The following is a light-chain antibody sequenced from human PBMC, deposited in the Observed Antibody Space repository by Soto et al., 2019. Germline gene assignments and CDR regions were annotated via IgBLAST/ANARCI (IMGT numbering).Light chain of an antibody. V-gene: IGKV2-30*01. J-gene: IGKJ4*01. CDR3: MQGTYWPRLT. CDR2: KVS. CDR1: QSLVSSDGNTY. Sequence: DVVMTQSPLSLPVTLGQPASISCRSSQSLVSSDGNTYLNWFHQRPGQSPRRLIYKVSTRDSGVPDRFSGSGSGTDFTLKISRVEAEDVGVYYCMQGTYWPRLTFGGGTKVEIK.